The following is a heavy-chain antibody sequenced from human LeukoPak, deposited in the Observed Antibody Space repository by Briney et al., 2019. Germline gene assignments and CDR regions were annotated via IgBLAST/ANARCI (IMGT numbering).Heavy chain of an antibody. D-gene: IGHD4-17*01. CDR2: IHYRGST. Sequence: SETLSFTCTVSGGSISSYYWSWIRQPPGKGLEWIGYIHYRGSTTYNPSLKSRATISVDTSKNQFSLKLSSVTAADTAVYYCARGFAYGDTGSFDYWGQGTLVTVSS. CDR3: ARGFAYGDTGSFDY. V-gene: IGHV4-59*01. CDR1: GGSISSYY. J-gene: IGHJ4*02.